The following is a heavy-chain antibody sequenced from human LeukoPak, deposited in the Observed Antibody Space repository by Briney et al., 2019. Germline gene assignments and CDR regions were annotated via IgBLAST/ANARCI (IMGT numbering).Heavy chain of an antibody. CDR1: GGSFSGYY. V-gene: IGHV4-34*01. D-gene: IGHD6-19*01. J-gene: IGHJ4*02. Sequence: PSETLSHTCAVYGGSFSGYYWSWIRQPPGKGLESIGDINHSGSTNYNPSLKSRVTISVDTSKNQFSLKLSSVTAADTAVYYCARDNSCGSARDGFYFDYWGQGTLVTVSS. CDR2: INHSGST. CDR3: ARDNSCGSARDGFYFDY.